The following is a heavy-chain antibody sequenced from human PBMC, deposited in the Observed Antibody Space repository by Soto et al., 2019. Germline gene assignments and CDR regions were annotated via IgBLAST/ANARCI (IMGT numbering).Heavy chain of an antibody. J-gene: IGHJ5*02. V-gene: IGHV3-23*01. CDR3: AKDAISGDGIWLMDS. CDR2: LLRSGSSA. D-gene: IGHD4-17*01. Sequence: LSLSCAASGFTFLNYAMTWARQAPGKGLEWVSSLLRSGSSAYYADSVRGRFTISSDTSANSLYLQMDNLRAEDTAIYYCAKDAISGDGIWLMDSWGQGTVVTVSS. CDR1: GFTFLNYA.